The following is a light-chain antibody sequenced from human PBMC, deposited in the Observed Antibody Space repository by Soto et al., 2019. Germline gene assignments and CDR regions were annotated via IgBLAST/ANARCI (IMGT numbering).Light chain of an antibody. Sequence: SYELTQPLSVSVALGQTARITCGGNNIGSKNVHWYQQKPGQAPVLVIYRDSNRHSAITERLSGSNSGNTATLTISRAQAGDEADYYCQVWDSSIYVVFGGGTKLT. CDR1: NIGSKN. CDR3: QVWDSSIYVV. V-gene: IGLV3-9*01. J-gene: IGLJ2*01. CDR2: RDS.